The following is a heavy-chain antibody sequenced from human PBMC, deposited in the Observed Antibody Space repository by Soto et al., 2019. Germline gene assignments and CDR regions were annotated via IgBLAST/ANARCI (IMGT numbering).Heavy chain of an antibody. J-gene: IGHJ4*02. Sequence: PSETLSLTCTVSGGSTTSDYWSWIRQPPGKGLEWLGYIFHSLGAKYNPSLGGRGTISLDTSKNQLSLSLRSVTAADTAIYFCVRDLNGSGDYWGQGTLVTVSS. V-gene: IGHV4-59*01. CDR1: GGSTTSDY. CDR2: IFHSLGA. CDR3: VRDLNGSGDY. D-gene: IGHD3-10*01.